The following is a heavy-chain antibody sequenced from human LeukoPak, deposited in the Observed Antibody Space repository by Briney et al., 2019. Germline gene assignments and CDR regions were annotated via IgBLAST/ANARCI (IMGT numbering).Heavy chain of an antibody. V-gene: IGHV3-23*01. CDR2: ISGSGTDT. CDR3: AKVTVAGILDY. CDR1: GFTFSNYA. J-gene: IGHJ4*02. Sequence: GGSLRLSCAASGFTFSNYAMTWVRQAPGKGLDWVSIISGSGTDTYYADSVKGRFTISRDNSRNTLSLQMNSLRAEDTAVYYCAKVTVAGILDYWGQGTLVTVSS. D-gene: IGHD6-19*01.